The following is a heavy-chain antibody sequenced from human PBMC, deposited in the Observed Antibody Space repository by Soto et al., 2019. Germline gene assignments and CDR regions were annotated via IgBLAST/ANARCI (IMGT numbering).Heavy chain of an antibody. CDR3: AFSPGGIVVVPAAILEDAFDI. CDR2: INAGNGNT. Sequence: VKVSCKASGYTFTSYAMHWVRQAPGQRLEWMGWINAGNGNTKYSQKFQGRVTITRDTSASTAYMELSSLRSEDTAVYYCAFSPGGIVVVPAAILEDAFDIWGQGTMVT. D-gene: IGHD2-2*01. J-gene: IGHJ3*02. V-gene: IGHV1-3*01. CDR1: GYTFTSYA.